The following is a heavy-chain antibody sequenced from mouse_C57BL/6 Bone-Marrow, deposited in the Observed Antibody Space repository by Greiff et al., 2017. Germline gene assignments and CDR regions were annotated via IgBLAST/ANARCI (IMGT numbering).Heavy chain of an antibody. J-gene: IGHJ3*01. CDR2: FYPGSGSI. CDR1: GYTFTEYT. D-gene: IGHD2-1*01. CDR3: ARHEDPFYYGNYAWFAY. Sequence: VQLQQSGAELVKPGASVKLSCKASGYTFTEYTIHWVKQRSGQGLEWIGWFYPGSGSIKYNEKFKDKATLTADKSSSTVYMELSRLTSEDSAVYFCARHEDPFYYGNYAWFAYWGQGTLVTVSA. V-gene: IGHV1-62-2*01.